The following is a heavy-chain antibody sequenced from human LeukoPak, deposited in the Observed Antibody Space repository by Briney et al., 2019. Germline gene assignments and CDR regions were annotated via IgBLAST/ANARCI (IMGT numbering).Heavy chain of an antibody. V-gene: IGHV4-59*01. Sequence: PSETLSLTCTVSGGSISSYYWSWIRQPPGKGLEWIGYIYYSGSTNYNPSLKSRVTISVDTSKNQFSLKLSSVTAADTAVYYCARSLTGTAYCGGDCYDSGAFDIWGQGTMVTVSS. D-gene: IGHD2-21*02. J-gene: IGHJ3*02. CDR3: ARSLTGTAYCGGDCYDSGAFDI. CDR2: IYYSGST. CDR1: GGSISSYY.